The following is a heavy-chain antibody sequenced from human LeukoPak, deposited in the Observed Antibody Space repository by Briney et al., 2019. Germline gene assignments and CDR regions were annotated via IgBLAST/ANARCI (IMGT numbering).Heavy chain of an antibody. CDR3: ARDRRDGYLFDY. CDR1: GYTFTGYY. J-gene: IGHJ4*02. D-gene: IGHD5-24*01. CDR2: INPNSGGT. Sequence: ASVTVSCKASGYTFTGYYMHWVRQAPGQGLGWMGWINPNSGGTNYAQKFQGRVTMTRDTSISTAYMELSRLRSDDTAVYYCARDRRDGYLFDYWGQGTLVTVSS. V-gene: IGHV1-2*02.